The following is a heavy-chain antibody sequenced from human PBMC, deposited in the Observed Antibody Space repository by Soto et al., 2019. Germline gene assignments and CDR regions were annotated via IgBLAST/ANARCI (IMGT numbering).Heavy chain of an antibody. CDR3: AKEGNDFYYYYMDV. CDR2: ISYDGSNK. CDR1: GFTFSSYG. V-gene: IGHV3-30*18. D-gene: IGHD3-3*01. J-gene: IGHJ6*03. Sequence: GGSLRLSCAASGFTFSSYGMHWVRQAPGKGLEWVAVISYDGSNKYYADSVKGRFTISRDNSKNTLYLQMNSLRAEDTAVYYCAKEGNDFYYYYMDVWGKRTTVTVSS.